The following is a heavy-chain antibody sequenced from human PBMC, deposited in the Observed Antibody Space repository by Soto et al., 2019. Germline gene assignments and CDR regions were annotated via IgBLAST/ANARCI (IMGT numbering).Heavy chain of an antibody. V-gene: IGHV4-39*01. Sequence: SETLSLTCTVSGGSISSSSYYWGWIRQPPGKGLEWIGSIYYSGSTYYNPSLKSRVTISVDTSKNQFSLKLSSVTAADTAVFYFARTSVRQWLSQYGMDVWGKGTTVTVSS. CDR1: GGSISSSSYY. CDR3: ARTSVRQWLSQYGMDV. CDR2: IYYSGST. D-gene: IGHD6-19*01. J-gene: IGHJ6*04.